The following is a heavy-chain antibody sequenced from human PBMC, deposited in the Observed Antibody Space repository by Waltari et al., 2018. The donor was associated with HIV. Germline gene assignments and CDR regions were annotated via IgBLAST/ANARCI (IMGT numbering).Heavy chain of an antibody. CDR1: GGPFTSYA. J-gene: IGHJ2*01. Sequence: QVQLVQSGAEVKKPGSSVKVSCKAPGGPFTSYATSWVRRAPGQGLEWMGGMLPIFGTATYAQKFQGRVTITADEATSTAYMELSSLRSEDTAVYYCARDRGYYDSSGYDGTWYFDLWGRGTLVTVSS. V-gene: IGHV1-69*01. CDR2: MLPIFGTA. D-gene: IGHD3-22*01. CDR3: ARDRGYYDSSGYDGTWYFDL.